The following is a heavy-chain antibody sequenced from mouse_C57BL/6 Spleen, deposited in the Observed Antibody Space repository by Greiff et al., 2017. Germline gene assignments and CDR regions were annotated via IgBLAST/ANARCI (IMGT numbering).Heavy chain of an antibody. CDR1: GYTFTSYW. D-gene: IGHD1-1*01. CDR3: ARGTTVALHWYFDV. J-gene: IGHJ1*03. CDR2: IDPSDSET. V-gene: IGHV1-52*01. Sequence: VQLQQPGAELVRPGSSVKLSCKASGYTFTSYWMHWVKQRPIQGLEWIGNIDPSDSETHYNQKFKDKATLTVDKSSSTDYMQLSSLTSEDSAVYYCARGTTVALHWYFDVWGTGTTVTVSS.